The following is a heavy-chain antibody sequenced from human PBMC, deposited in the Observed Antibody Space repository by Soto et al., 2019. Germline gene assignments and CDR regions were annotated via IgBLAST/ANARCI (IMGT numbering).Heavy chain of an antibody. CDR3: ARSITGPDACDS. D-gene: IGHD1-20*01. Sequence: QVKLVQSGAEVKKPGASVKVSCKASGYTFTSYGISWVRQAPGQGLEWMGWISAYNGNTNYAQKLQGRVTMTTDTSTSTADMEQRRLKADETGENYWARSITGPDACDSWGQGTMVTVSS. J-gene: IGHJ3*02. V-gene: IGHV1-18*01. CDR2: ISAYNGNT. CDR1: GYTFTSYG.